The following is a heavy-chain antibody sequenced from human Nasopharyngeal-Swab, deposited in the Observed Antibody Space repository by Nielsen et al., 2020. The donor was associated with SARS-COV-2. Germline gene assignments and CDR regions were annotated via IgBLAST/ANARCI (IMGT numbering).Heavy chain of an antibody. V-gene: IGHV3-7*01. D-gene: IGHD3-22*01. CDR3: ARGDDSSGFSITLDY. CDR1: GFTFSDYW. Sequence: GGSLRLSCAASGFTFSDYWMQWVRQAPGKGLEWVALIKAVGSEKLYVDSVKGRFTISRDNAKNSLYLQMNSLRAEDTAVYYCARGDDSSGFSITLDYWGQGTLVTVSS. J-gene: IGHJ4*02. CDR2: IKAVGSEK.